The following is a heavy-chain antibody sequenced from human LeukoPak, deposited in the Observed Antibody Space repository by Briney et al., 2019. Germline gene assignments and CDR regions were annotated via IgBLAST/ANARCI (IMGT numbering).Heavy chain of an antibody. V-gene: IGHV5-51*01. CDR3: ARRPVGGWFYLDY. CDR2: IYPGDSET. CDR1: GYNFANYW. D-gene: IGHD6-19*01. J-gene: IGHJ4*02. Sequence: GGSLKISCKGSGYNFANYWIGWVRQVPGKGLEWMGNIYPGDSETKYSPSFQGQVTMSADKSSGTAYLQWTSLKASDSGMYFCARRPVGGWFYLDYWGQGTLVTVSS.